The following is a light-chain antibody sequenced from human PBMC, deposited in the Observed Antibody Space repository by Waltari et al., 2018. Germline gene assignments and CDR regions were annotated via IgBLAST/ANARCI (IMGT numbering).Light chain of an antibody. V-gene: IGKV4-1*01. CDR2: WAS. J-gene: IGKJ5*01. Sequence: DIVMTQSPDSLAVSVGERATINCKSSQSVLYSSNNKNYLAWYQQKPGQPPKVPIYWASTRESGVPDRCSGSGSGTDFTLTINSLQAEDVAVYYCQQYVSTPSTFGQGTRLEIK. CDR3: QQYVSTPST. CDR1: QSVLYSSNNKNY.